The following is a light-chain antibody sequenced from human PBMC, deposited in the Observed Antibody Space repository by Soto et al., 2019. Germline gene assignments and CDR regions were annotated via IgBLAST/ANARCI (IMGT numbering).Light chain of an antibody. V-gene: IGLV2-14*02. CDR1: SGFVGSFSL. J-gene: IGLJ1*01. CDR3: SSYTSSSTPYV. Sequence: QSALAQPASVSGSPGQSITISCTGTSGFVGSFSLVSWYQQHPGKAPKLMIYEVSNRPSGVSNRFSGSKSGNTASLTISGLQAEDEADYYCSSYTSSSTPYVFGTGTKVTVL. CDR2: EVS.